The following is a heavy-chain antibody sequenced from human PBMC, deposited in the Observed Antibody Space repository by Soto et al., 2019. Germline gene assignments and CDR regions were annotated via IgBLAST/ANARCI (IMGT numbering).Heavy chain of an antibody. Sequence: EVQLLESGGGLGQPGGSLRLSCAASGFSFRDYAMTWVRQAPGKGLEWVSTISGSGVSRYDADSVKGRFTISRDNSNNTLYLQMNNLRAEDTAVYYCAKVNSKVSGINWFDPWGQGTLVTVSS. CDR2: ISGSGVSR. J-gene: IGHJ5*02. D-gene: IGHD3-22*01. CDR1: GFSFRDYA. V-gene: IGHV3-23*01. CDR3: AKVNSKVSGINWFDP.